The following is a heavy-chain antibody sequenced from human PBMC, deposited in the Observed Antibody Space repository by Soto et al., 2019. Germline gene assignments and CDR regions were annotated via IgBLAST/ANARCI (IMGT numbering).Heavy chain of an antibody. D-gene: IGHD6-19*01. V-gene: IGHV4-59*08. CDR1: GGSISSYY. Sequence: SETLSLTCTVSGGSISSYYWSWIRQPPGKGLEWIGYIYYSGSTNYNPSLKSRVTISVDTSKNQFSLKLSSVTAADTAGYYCARNLAVAGKDPPSQYDYWAQGTPVT. CDR2: IYYSGST. CDR3: ARNLAVAGKDPPSQYDY. J-gene: IGHJ4*02.